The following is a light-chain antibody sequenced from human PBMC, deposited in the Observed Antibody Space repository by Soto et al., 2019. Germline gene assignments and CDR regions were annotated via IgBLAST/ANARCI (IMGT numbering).Light chain of an antibody. CDR3: SSYTNSNPLQWV. Sequence: QSVLTQPASVSGSPGQSITISCTGTSNDVGGFNYVSWYQQHPGTAPKLIIYDVSNWPSGVSKRFSGSKSGNTASLTISGLQAEDEANYYCSSYTNSNPLQWVFGGGTKLTVL. CDR2: DVS. CDR1: SNDVGGFNY. V-gene: IGLV2-14*01. J-gene: IGLJ3*02.